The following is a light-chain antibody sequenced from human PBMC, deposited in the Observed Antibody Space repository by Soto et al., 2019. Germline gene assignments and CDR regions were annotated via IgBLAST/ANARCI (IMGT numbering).Light chain of an antibody. CDR1: QTISSF. J-gene: IGKJ1*01. Sequence: PGEIATLSCRTSQTISSFLAWYQQKPGQAPRLLIYDTFDRAPGIPARFSGSGSGTDFTLTISSLEPEDFAVYYCQQRYNWPPTFGQGTKVDIK. CDR2: DTF. CDR3: QQRYNWPPT. V-gene: IGKV3-11*01.